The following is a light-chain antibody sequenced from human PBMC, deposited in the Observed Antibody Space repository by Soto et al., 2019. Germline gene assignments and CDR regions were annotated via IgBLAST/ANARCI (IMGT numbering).Light chain of an antibody. V-gene: IGKV3-11*01. CDR3: QHRNSWPLT. CDR1: QGISSY. J-gene: IGKJ4*01. CDR2: DAS. Sequence: EIVLTQSTATLSLSPGERATLSCRASQGISSYLAWYQQKPGQAPRRLIYDASNRATGIAARFSGSGSGTDVTLTISSLEPEDFALYYCQHRNSWPLTFGGGTKVEIK.